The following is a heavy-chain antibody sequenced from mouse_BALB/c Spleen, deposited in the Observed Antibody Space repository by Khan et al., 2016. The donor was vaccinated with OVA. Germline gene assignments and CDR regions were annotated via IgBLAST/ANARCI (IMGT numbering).Heavy chain of an antibody. J-gene: IGHJ4*01. Sequence: DLVMPGAAVTLSCKASGYTFTSYWINWIKQRPGQGLEWIGRIAPGSGSTSYKDMCKGKATLTVDAYSSTAYIQLSSLSSEDSDVYLCSRSNYYGSCLYAMHYSCLVTSFTVSS. CDR2: IAPGSGST. CDR1: GYTFTSYW. CDR3: SRSNYYGSCLYAMHY. D-gene: IGHD1-1*01. V-gene: IGHV1S41*01.